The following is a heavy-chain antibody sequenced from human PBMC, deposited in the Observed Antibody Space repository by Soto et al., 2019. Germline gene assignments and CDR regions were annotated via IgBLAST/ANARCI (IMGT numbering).Heavy chain of an antibody. D-gene: IGHD2-21*01. CDR1: GDSIRSDDHY. V-gene: IGHV4-39*01. Sequence: QLQLQESGPGLVKPSETLSLTCTVSGDSIRSDDHYWGWIRKSPGKRLEWIGSIYHNGGTSYNPFLKSRVTLSVATSNNQFSLRVTSVPAADTAIYYCAKQARDGYSLRSSLYFVHWGQGTLVTVSS. J-gene: IGHJ4*02. CDR3: AKQARDGYSLRSSLYFVH. CDR2: IYHNGGT.